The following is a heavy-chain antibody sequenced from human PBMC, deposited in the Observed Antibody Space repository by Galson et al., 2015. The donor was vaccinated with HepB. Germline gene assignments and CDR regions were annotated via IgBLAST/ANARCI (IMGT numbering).Heavy chain of an antibody. V-gene: IGHV1-46*01. CDR3: ARDRSRVEVVTIPDY. D-gene: IGHD2-15*01. J-gene: IGHJ4*02. Sequence: SVKVSCKASGYTFTSHYIHWVRQAPGQGLEWMGIINPTGGSVSYAHHFQGRVALTRDTATSTVYLELNRLRSEDTAVYFCARDRSRVEVVTIPDYWGQGTLVTVSS. CDR2: INPTGGSV. CDR1: GYTFTSHY.